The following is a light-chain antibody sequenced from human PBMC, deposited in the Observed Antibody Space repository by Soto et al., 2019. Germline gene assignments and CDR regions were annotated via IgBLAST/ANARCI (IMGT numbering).Light chain of an antibody. V-gene: IGLV2-23*01. J-gene: IGLJ3*02. CDR2: EGT. CDR3: CSYAGSSKEV. Sequence: QSALTQPASVSGSPGQSITISCTGTSSDIGGYSLVSWFQQHPGKAPKLLIYEGTKRPSGVSNRFSGSKSGNTASLKISGLQAEDEGDYYCCSYAGSSKEVFGGGTKLTVL. CDR1: SSDIGGYSL.